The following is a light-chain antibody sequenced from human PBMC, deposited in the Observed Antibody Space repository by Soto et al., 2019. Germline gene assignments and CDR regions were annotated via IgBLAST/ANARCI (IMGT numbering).Light chain of an antibody. CDR1: QIIKTFY. Sequence: IVLTQSPGTLSLSPGETATLSCRASQIIKTFYFGWYQQKPGQSPRLLIYGVYSRATGTPDRFSGSGSGTDFTLTISRLEPEDSAVYYCQQRSNWPPITFGQGTRLEIK. V-gene: IGKV3D-20*02. CDR2: GVY. J-gene: IGKJ5*01. CDR3: QQRSNWPPIT.